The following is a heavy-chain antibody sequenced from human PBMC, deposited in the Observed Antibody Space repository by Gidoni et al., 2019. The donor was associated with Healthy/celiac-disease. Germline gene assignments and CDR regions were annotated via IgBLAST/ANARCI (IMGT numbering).Heavy chain of an antibody. CDR2: INAGNGNT. CDR3: ARGSATVTTWVFWRVDFDY. CDR1: GYTFTSYA. D-gene: IGHD4-17*01. V-gene: IGHV1-3*01. Sequence: QVQLVQSGAEVKKPGASVKVSCKASGYTFTSYAMHWVRQAPGQRLEWMGWINAGNGNTKYSQKFQGRVTITRDTSASTAYMELSSLRSEDTAVYYCARGSATVTTWVFWRVDFDYWGQGTLVTVSS. J-gene: IGHJ4*02.